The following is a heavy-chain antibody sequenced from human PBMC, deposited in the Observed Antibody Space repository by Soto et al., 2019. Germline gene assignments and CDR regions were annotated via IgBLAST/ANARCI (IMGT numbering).Heavy chain of an antibody. D-gene: IGHD2-8*01. CDR2: ISKSIIDT. V-gene: IGHV3-21*01. CDR1: GFPFSSHS. CDR3: AREKLYTTSSFDF. J-gene: IGHJ4*02. Sequence: GVSLRLSCAGSGFPFSSHSMHWVRQAPGKGLEWVSRISKSIIDTSYADSVKGRFTISRDNAKNSLYLQMSSLRAEDTALYYCAREKLYTTSSFDFWGQGTLVTVSS.